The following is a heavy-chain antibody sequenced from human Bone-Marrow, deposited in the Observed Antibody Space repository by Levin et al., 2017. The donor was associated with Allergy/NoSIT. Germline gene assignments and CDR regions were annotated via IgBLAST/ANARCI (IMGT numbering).Heavy chain of an antibody. Sequence: ASVKVSCKASGYTFIGYYMHWVRQAPGQGLEWMGWINPNSGGTNYAQNFQGRVTMTRDTSISTAYMELSRLRSDDTAVYYCARGRGGNLYDAFDIWGQGTMVTVSS. V-gene: IGHV1-2*02. CDR3: ARGRGGNLYDAFDI. D-gene: IGHD3-10*01. CDR2: INPNSGGT. CDR1: GYTFIGYY. J-gene: IGHJ3*02.